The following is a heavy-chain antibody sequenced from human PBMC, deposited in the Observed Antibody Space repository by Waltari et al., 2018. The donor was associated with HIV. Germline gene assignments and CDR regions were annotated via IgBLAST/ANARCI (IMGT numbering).Heavy chain of an antibody. D-gene: IGHD6-13*01. CDR1: GDRVSRNSAA. CDR2: TYYRSKWYN. CDR3: ARTPYSSSWFLIDY. J-gene: IGHJ4*02. V-gene: IGHV6-1*01. Sequence: QVQLQQSGPGLVKPSQPLSLTCALPGDRVSRNSAAWNWIRQSPSRGLEWLGRTYYRSKWYNDYAVSVKSRITINPDTSKNQFSLQLNSVTPEDTAVYYCARTPYSSSWFLIDYWGQGTMVTVSS.